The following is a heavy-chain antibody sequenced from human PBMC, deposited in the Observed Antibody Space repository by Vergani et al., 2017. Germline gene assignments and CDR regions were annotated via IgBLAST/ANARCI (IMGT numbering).Heavy chain of an antibody. CDR1: GYSFNNYA. J-gene: IGHJ5*01. D-gene: IGHD1-1*01. CDR3: ARAKQDRLEVDATDS. V-gene: IGHV7-4-1*01. Sequence: QEQLVQSGSELTKPGASVKVSCTASGYSFNNYAIHWVRQAPGQGLEWMGCINPTTGNPTYARAFTGRFVFSLDNSISTAYLQIGSLKAEDTDVYFWARAKQDRLEVDATDSWGHGTLLTVSS. CDR2: INPTTGNP.